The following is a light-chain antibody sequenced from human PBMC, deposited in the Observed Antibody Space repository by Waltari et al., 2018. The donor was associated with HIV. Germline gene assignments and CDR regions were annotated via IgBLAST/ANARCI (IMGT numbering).Light chain of an antibody. CDR3: QQYGSSPTWT. CDR2: GAS. Sequence: EIVLTQSPGTLSLSPGERAPLSCRASQSVSSSYLAWYQQKPGQAPRLLIYGASSRATGIPDRFSGSGSGTDFTLTISRLEPEDFAMYFCQQYGSSPTWTFGQGTKVEIK. J-gene: IGKJ1*01. CDR1: QSVSSSY. V-gene: IGKV3-20*01.